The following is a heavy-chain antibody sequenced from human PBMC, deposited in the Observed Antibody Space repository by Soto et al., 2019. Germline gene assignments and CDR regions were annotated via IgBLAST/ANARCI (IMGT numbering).Heavy chain of an antibody. CDR2: ISGSGGST. CDR3: AKDRYYDSSGYYYFDY. J-gene: IGHJ4*02. CDR1: GGTFSSYA. D-gene: IGHD3-22*01. Sequence: VQLVQSGAEVKKPGSSVKVSCKASGGTFSSYAISWVRQAPGKGLEWVSAISGSGGSTYYADSVKGRFTISRDNSKNTLYLQMNSLRAEDTAVYYCAKDRYYDSSGYYYFDYWGQGTLVTVSS. V-gene: IGHV3-23*04.